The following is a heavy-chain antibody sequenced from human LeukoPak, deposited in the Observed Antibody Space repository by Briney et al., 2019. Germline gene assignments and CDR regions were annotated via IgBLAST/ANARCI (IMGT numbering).Heavy chain of an antibody. CDR3: ARSGSYYGGGSIDY. D-gene: IGHD1-26*01. CDR1: GYTFTGYY. CDR2: ISAYNGNT. Sequence: ASVEVSCKASGYTFTGYYMHWGRQAPGQGLEWMGWISAYNGNTNYAQKLQGRVTMTADTSTSTAYMELRSLRSDDTAVYYCARSGSYYGGGSIDYWGQGTLVTVSS. J-gene: IGHJ4*02. V-gene: IGHV1-18*04.